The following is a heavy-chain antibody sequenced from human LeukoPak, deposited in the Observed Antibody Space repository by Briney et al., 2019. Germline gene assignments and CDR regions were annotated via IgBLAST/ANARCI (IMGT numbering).Heavy chain of an antibody. CDR3: ARNYDILTGYSHYFDY. V-gene: IGHV3-30-3*01. CDR2: MSYDGSNK. J-gene: IGHJ4*02. D-gene: IGHD3-9*01. Sequence: GGSLRLSCAASGFTFSSYAMHWVRQAPGKGLEWVAVMSYDGSNKYYADSVKGRFTISRDNSKNTLYLQMNSLRAEDTAVYYCARNYDILTGYSHYFDYWGQGTLVTVSS. CDR1: GFTFSSYA.